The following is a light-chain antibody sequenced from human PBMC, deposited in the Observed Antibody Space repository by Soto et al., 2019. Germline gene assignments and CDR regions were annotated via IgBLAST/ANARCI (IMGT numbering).Light chain of an antibody. CDR3: QSYDSSVINYV. CDR1: TSNIGADYD. V-gene: IGLV1-40*01. Sequence: HSVLTQPTSGSEAPGQRFTISCTGSTSNIGADYDVHWYQQLPGTAPKLLIYGSSDRPSGVPDRFSGSKSATSASLAITGLQAEDEADYYCQSYDSSVINYVFGTGTKVTVL. CDR2: GSS. J-gene: IGLJ1*01.